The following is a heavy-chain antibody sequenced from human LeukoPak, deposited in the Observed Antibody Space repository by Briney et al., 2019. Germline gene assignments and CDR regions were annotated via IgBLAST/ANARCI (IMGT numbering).Heavy chain of an antibody. CDR1: GFTFSRYT. Sequence: TGGSLRLSCAASGFTFSRYTMNWVRQAPGKGLEWVSHISTSGSAMYYADSVKGRFTISRDNAKDSLYLQMNSLRDEDTAVYYCASSGSYRFDYWGQGILVTVSS. D-gene: IGHD1-26*01. CDR2: ISTSGSAM. CDR3: ASSGSYRFDY. J-gene: IGHJ4*02. V-gene: IGHV3-48*02.